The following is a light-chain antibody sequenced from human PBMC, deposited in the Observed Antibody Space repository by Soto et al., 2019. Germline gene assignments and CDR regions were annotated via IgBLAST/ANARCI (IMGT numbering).Light chain of an antibody. CDR3: QQYGSSRGFT. Sequence: EIVLTQSPGTLSLSPGERATLSCRASQSVSSSYLAWYQQKPGQAPRLLIYGASGRATGIPDRFSGSGSGTYFTLTNSRLEPEDFAVYYCQQYGSSRGFTFGPGTKVDIK. V-gene: IGKV3-20*01. CDR1: QSVSSSY. J-gene: IGKJ3*01. CDR2: GAS.